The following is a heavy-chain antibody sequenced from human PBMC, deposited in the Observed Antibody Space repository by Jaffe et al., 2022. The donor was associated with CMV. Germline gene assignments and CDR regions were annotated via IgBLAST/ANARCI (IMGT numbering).Heavy chain of an antibody. D-gene: IGHD3-22*01. CDR2: IYYSGST. Sequence: QVQLQESGPGLVKPSQTLSLTCTVSGGSISSGGYYWSWIRQHPGKGLEWIGYIYYSGSTYYNPSLKSRVTISVDTSKNQFSLKLSSVTAADTAVYYCARALVPNYYDSSGYYSDPGLYYFDYWGQGTLVTVSS. CDR1: GGSISSGGYY. J-gene: IGHJ4*02. V-gene: IGHV4-31*03. CDR3: ARALVPNYYDSSGYYSDPGLYYFDY.